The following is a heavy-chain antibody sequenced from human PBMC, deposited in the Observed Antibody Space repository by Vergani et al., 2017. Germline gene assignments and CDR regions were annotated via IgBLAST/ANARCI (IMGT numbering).Heavy chain of an antibody. D-gene: IGHD1-1*01. J-gene: IGHJ1*01. CDR3: ATKSCGTPGGQIGYFRE. V-gene: IGHV3-30*03. CDR1: GFTSSYYG. CDR2: ISYDGTQK. Sequence: QVHLVASGGGVVQPGRSLRLSCVVSGFTSSYYGMHWVRQAPGKGLEWVAVISYDGTQKYYADSVKGRFTISRDNSKSTLYLQMNSLRTEDTAVYYCATKSCGTPGGQIGYFREWGQGTLVTVSS.